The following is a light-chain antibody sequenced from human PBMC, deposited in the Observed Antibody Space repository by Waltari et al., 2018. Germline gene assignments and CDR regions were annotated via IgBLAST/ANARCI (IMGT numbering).Light chain of an antibody. CDR1: QSMSSW. CDR2: DAS. Sequence: DIQMTQSPSTLSASVGDRVTITCRASQSMSSWLAWYQQKPGKAPKVLIYDASSLESGVTSRFSGSGSGTEFTLTINSLQPDDFATYFCQQYNSYPFTFGQGTRLEI. V-gene: IGKV1-5*01. J-gene: IGKJ2*01. CDR3: QQYNSYPFT.